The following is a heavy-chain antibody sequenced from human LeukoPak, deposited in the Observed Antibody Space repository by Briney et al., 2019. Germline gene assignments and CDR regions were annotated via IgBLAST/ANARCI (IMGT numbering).Heavy chain of an antibody. V-gene: IGHV5-10-1*01. Sequence: ASVKVSCKASGGTFSSYAISWVRQMPGKGLEWMGRIDPSDSYTNYSPSFQGHVTISADKSISTAYLQWNSLKASDTAMYYCARQEYCSGASCYTWFDPWGQGTLVTVSS. J-gene: IGHJ5*02. CDR3: ARQEYCSGASCYTWFDP. D-gene: IGHD2-15*01. CDR1: GGTFSSYA. CDR2: IDPSDSYT.